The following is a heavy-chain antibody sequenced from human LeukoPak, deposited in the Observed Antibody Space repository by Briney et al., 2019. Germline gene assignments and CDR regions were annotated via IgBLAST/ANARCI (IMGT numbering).Heavy chain of an antibody. CDR3: AELGITMIGGV. Sequence: GGSLRLSCAASGFTLYNYWMHWVRQAPGKGLVWVSQINPDGSITRYADSVKGRFTISRDNAKNTLYLQMNSLRAEDTAVYYCAELGITMIGGVWGKGTTVTISS. D-gene: IGHD3-10*02. J-gene: IGHJ6*04. V-gene: IGHV3-74*01. CDR1: GFTLYNYW. CDR2: INPDGSIT.